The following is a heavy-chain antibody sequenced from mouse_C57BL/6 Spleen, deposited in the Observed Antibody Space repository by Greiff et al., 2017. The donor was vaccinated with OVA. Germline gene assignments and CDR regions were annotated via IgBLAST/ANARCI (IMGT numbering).Heavy chain of an antibody. D-gene: IGHD3-3*01. Sequence: VQLQQPGAELVKPGASVKMSCKASGYTFTSYWITWVKQRPGQGLAWIGDIYPGRGSTNYNEKFKSKATLTVDTSSSQAYMQLSSLTSEDSAVYYCARGGTRDYWGQGTTLTVSS. J-gene: IGHJ2*01. CDR2: IYPGRGST. V-gene: IGHV1-55*01. CDR1: GYTFTSYW. CDR3: ARGGTRDY.